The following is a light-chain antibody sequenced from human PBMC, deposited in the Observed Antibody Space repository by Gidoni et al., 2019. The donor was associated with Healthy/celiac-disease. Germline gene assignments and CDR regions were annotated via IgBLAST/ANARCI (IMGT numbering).Light chain of an antibody. Sequence: ETVLTLSPATLSLSPGERATLSCRASQSVSSYLAWYQQKPGQAPRLLIYDASNRATGIPARFSGSGSGTDFTITISSLEPEDFAVYYCQQRSNRRAFGQGTRLEIK. CDR1: QSVSSY. CDR3: QQRSNRRA. CDR2: DAS. V-gene: IGKV3-11*01. J-gene: IGKJ5*01.